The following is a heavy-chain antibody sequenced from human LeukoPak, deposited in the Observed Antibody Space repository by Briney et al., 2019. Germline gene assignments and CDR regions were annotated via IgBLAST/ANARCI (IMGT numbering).Heavy chain of an antibody. CDR2: INPNSGGT. Sequence: EASVKVSCKASGYTFTGYYMHWVRQAPGQGLEWMGWINPNSGGTNYAQKFQGRVTMTRDTSISTAYMELSRLRSDDTAVYYCAREDYYDSSGYLYWGQGTLVTVSS. J-gene: IGHJ4*02. V-gene: IGHV1-2*02. D-gene: IGHD3-22*01. CDR3: AREDYYDSSGYLY. CDR1: GYTFTGYY.